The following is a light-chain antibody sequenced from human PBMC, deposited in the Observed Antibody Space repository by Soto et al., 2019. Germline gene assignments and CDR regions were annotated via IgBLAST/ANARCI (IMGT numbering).Light chain of an antibody. CDR2: GAS. V-gene: IGKV3-20*01. Sequence: EIVLTQSPGTLSLSPGEGATLSCRASQTISRSLLAWYQQKPGQAPRLLISGASSRATGIPDRFSGSGSGTDFTLTISRLEPEDFAVYYYQQYSDAPLTFGGGTKVEIK. J-gene: IGKJ4*01. CDR1: QTISRSL. CDR3: QQYSDAPLT.